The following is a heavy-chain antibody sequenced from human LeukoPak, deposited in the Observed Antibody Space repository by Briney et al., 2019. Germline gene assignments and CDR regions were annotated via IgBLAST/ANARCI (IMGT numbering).Heavy chain of an antibody. CDR1: GFTFSTFA. Sequence: GGSLRLSCAASGFTFSTFAMIWVRQPPGKGLEWVSSIFPSGGEIHYADSVRGRFTISRDNSKSTLSLQMNSLRAEDTALYYCARNAFTIFGVITVNPDYWGQGTLVTVSS. D-gene: IGHD3-3*01. V-gene: IGHV3-23*01. CDR2: IFPSGGEI. CDR3: ARNAFTIFGVITVNPDY. J-gene: IGHJ4*02.